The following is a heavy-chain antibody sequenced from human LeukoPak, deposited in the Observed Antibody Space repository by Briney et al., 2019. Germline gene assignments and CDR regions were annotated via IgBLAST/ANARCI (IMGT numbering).Heavy chain of an antibody. CDR2: IRYGGSTK. CDR3: VKDRGGTYYFDS. CDR1: GFTFSSSG. D-gene: IGHD1-26*01. J-gene: IGHJ4*02. Sequence: GGSLILSCAASGFTFSSSGMHCVRQAPGKGLEWVTFIRYGGSTKSYADYVKGRFTISRDNSKDTLYLQMNSLRAEDTAVYYCVKDRGGTYYFDSWGQGTPVTVSS. V-gene: IGHV3-30*02.